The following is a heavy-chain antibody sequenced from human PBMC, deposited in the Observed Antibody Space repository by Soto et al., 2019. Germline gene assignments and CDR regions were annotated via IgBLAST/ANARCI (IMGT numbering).Heavy chain of an antibody. Sequence: ASVKVSCKASGYTFTGYYMHWVRQAPGQGLEWMGWINPNSGGTNYAQKFQGRVTMTRETSISTAYMELSRLRSDDTAVYYCAREYYDILTGYGGAFDIWGQGTMVTVSS. CDR2: INPNSGGT. J-gene: IGHJ3*02. CDR1: GYTFTGYY. D-gene: IGHD3-9*01. V-gene: IGHV1-2*02. CDR3: AREYYDILTGYGGAFDI.